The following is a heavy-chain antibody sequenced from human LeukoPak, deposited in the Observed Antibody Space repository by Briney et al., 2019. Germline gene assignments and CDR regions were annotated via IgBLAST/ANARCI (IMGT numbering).Heavy chain of an antibody. J-gene: IGHJ4*02. CDR1: GFTFSSYS. V-gene: IGHV3-48*01. CDR2: ISTGSSTI. Sequence: GGSLRLSCAASGFTFSSYSMNWVRRAPGKGLEWVSHISTGSSTIYYADSVKGRFTISRDNAKNSLYLQMNSLRAEDTAVYYCARAWRIQLSLPIGYWGQGTLVTVSS. D-gene: IGHD5-18*01. CDR3: ARAWRIQLSLPIGY.